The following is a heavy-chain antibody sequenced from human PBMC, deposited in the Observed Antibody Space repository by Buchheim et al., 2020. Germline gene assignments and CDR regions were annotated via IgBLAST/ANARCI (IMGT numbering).Heavy chain of an antibody. CDR2: ISFDGSDK. CDR1: GFTFSSYA. V-gene: IGHV3-30-3*01. CDR3: ARGFCSGGNCYYGYHLDF. Sequence: QVQLVESGGAVVQPGRSLRLSCAASGFTFSSYAIHWVRQAPGKGLEWVTLISFDGSDKFYGDSVKGRFTISRDNSKNTVYLQMNSLRVEDTAVYYCARGFCSGGNCYYGYHLDFWGQGTL. J-gene: IGHJ4*02. D-gene: IGHD2-15*01.